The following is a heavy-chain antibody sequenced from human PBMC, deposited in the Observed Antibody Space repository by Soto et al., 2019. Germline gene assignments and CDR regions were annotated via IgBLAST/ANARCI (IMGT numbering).Heavy chain of an antibody. CDR3: ERRYGASFDY. V-gene: IGHV4-59*01. CDR1: GGSISSYY. Sequence: SETLSLTCTVSGGSISSYYWSWLRQPPGKGLEWIGYIYYSGSTNYNPSLKSRVTISVDTSKNQFSLKLSSVTAADTAVYYCERRYGASFDYWGQGTLVTVSS. D-gene: IGHD4-17*01. J-gene: IGHJ4*02. CDR2: IYYSGST.